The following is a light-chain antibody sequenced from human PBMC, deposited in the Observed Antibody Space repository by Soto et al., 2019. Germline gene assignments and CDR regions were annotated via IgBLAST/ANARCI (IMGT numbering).Light chain of an antibody. CDR1: SSDVGAHKY. CDR3: TSYVGNDIWV. J-gene: IGLJ3*02. Sequence: QSALTQPPSASGSPGQSVTISCTGTSSDVGAHKYVSWYQQYQGKAPKLMIYEVTKRPSGVPDRFSGSKSGNTASLTVSGLQAEDEADYYCTSYVGNDIWVFGGGTKLTVL. CDR2: EVT. V-gene: IGLV2-8*01.